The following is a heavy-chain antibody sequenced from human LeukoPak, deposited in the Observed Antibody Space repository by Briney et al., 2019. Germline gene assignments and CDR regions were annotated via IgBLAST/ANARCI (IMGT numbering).Heavy chain of an antibody. Sequence: GSLRLSCAASGFTFSSYEMNWVRQPPGKGLEWIGEISHSGSTNYNPSLKSRVTISVDTSKNQFSLKLSSVTAADTAVYYCARAFYSNYGRGRYFDLWGRGTLVTVSS. CDR2: ISHSGST. V-gene: IGHV4-34*01. J-gene: IGHJ2*01. CDR3: ARAFYSNYGRGRYFDL. D-gene: IGHD4-11*01. CDR1: GFTFSSYE.